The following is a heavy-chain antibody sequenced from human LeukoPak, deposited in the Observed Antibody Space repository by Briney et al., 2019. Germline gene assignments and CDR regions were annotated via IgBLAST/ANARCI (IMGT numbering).Heavy chain of an antibody. CDR3: ARDSRIAVAGTFDY. Sequence: ASVTVSCTASGYTFTSYYMHWVRQAPGQGLEWVGIINPSGGSTSYAQKFQGRVTMTRDTSTSTVYMELSSLRSEDTAVYYCARDSRIAVAGTFDYWGQGTLVTVSS. D-gene: IGHD6-19*01. V-gene: IGHV1-46*01. J-gene: IGHJ4*02. CDR2: INPSGGST. CDR1: GYTFTSYY.